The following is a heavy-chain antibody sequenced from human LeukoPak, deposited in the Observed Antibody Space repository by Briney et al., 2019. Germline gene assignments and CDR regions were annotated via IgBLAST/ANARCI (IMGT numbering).Heavy chain of an antibody. CDR3: ARHRSGSYWRAFDI. D-gene: IGHD1-26*01. Sequence: SETLSLPCTGSGGSISGYYWSWIRQPPGKGLEWIGYICYSGSTNYNPSLKSRVTISVDTSKNQFSLKLSSVAAADTAVYYCARHRSGSYWRAFDIWGQGTMVTVSS. CDR1: GGSISGYY. CDR2: ICYSGST. V-gene: IGHV4-59*08. J-gene: IGHJ3*02.